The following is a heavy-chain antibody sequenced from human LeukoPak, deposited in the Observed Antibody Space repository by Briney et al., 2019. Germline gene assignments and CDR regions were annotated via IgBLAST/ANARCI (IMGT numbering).Heavy chain of an antibody. Sequence: GASLRLSCAASGFSFSNYAMSWVRQVPGKGLEWVSAISGRDDSTYYADSVKGRFTISRDNSKNTLYLQMNSLRAEDSAVYYCAKGRGSSSWYPFDYWGQGTLVTVSS. D-gene: IGHD6-13*01. V-gene: IGHV3-23*01. J-gene: IGHJ4*02. CDR3: AKGRGSSSWYPFDY. CDR2: ISGRDDST. CDR1: GFSFSNYA.